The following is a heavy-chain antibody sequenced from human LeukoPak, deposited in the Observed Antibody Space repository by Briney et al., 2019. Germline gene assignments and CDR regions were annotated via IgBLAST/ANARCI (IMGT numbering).Heavy chain of an antibody. J-gene: IGHJ4*02. D-gene: IGHD1-26*01. Sequence: KFQGRVTITRDTSASTAYMELSSLRSEDTAVYYCARVVGATRQTYFDYWGQGTLVTVSS. CDR3: ARVVGATRQTYFDY. V-gene: IGHV1-3*01.